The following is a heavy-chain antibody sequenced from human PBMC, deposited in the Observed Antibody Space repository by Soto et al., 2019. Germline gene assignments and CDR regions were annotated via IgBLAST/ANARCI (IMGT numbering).Heavy chain of an antibody. Sequence: EVQLLASGGGLVQPGGSLRLACATSGFSFSTYAMTWVRQAPGKGLEWVSTFNGNGGGPYYADSVKGRFTISRDNSKNTLYLQMDSLRAEDTATYYCSKDNSLHWFEPWGQGTLVTVSS. V-gene: IGHV3-23*01. D-gene: IGHD2-15*01. J-gene: IGHJ5*02. CDR1: GFSFSTYA. CDR2: FNGNGGGP. CDR3: SKDNSLHWFEP.